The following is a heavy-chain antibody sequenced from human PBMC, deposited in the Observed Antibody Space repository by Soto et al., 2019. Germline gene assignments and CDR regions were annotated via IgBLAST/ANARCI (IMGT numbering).Heavy chain of an antibody. CDR1: GFTFVSYA. D-gene: IGHD3-10*01. V-gene: IGHV3-23*01. Sequence: EVLLLESGGGLVQPGGSLKLSCAASGFTFVSYAMTWVRQAPGKGLEWVSTISVSGTYTYYADSVEGRFTISRDNSKNTRYLQMNGLRAEDTAVYYCAKTAGITMVRGVLASWGQGTLVTVSS. J-gene: IGHJ4*02. CDR3: AKTAGITMVRGVLAS. CDR2: ISVSGTYT.